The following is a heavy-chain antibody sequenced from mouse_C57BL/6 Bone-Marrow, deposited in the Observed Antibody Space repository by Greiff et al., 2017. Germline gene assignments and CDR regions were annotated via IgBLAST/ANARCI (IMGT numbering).Heavy chain of an antibody. V-gene: IGHV1-81*01. CDR2: IYPRSGNT. CDR1: GYTFTSYG. D-gene: IGHD2-1*01. J-gene: IGHJ3*01. Sequence: VQGVESGAELARPGASVKLSCKASGYTFTSYGISWVKQRTGQGLEWIGEIYPRSGNTYYNEQFKGKATLTADKSSSTAYMELRSLTSEDSAVYFCASYGNSFAYWGQGTLVTVSA. CDR3: ASYGNSFAY.